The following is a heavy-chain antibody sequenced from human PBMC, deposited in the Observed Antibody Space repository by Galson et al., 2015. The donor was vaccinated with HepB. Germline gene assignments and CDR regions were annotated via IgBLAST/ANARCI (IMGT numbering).Heavy chain of an antibody. Sequence: ETLSLTCTVSGGSISSRSYYWAWIRQPPGKGLEWIGNIYYTGSTYYNASLKSRVTISVNTSKNQCSLKLSSVTAADKAVYYCASLGWSSSGFAYWGQGTLVTVSS. J-gene: IGHJ4*02. V-gene: IGHV4-39*01. CDR3: ASLGWSSSGFAY. CDR2: IYYTGST. CDR1: GGSISSRSYY. D-gene: IGHD6-19*01.